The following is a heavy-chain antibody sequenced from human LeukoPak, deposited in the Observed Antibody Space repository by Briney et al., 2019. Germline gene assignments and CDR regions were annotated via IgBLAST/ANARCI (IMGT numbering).Heavy chain of an antibody. CDR3: ASDSSGYYCFDY. CDR2: IWYDGSNK. J-gene: IGHJ4*02. CDR1: GFTFRSYG. Sequence: PGGSLRLSCAASGFTFRSYGMHWVRQAPGKGLEWVAVIWYDGSNKYYADSVKGRFTISRDNSKNTLYLQMNSLRAEDTAVYYCASDSSGYYCFDYWGQGTLVTVSS. V-gene: IGHV3-33*01. D-gene: IGHD3-22*01.